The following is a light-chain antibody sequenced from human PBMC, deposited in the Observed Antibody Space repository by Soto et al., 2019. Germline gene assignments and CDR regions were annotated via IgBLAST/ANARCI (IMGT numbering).Light chain of an antibody. CDR2: GAS. CDR3: HQYGSSPRT. CDR1: QSFTSNY. J-gene: IGKJ1*01. Sequence: EIVMPQSPATLSVSPGESATLSCGASQSFTSNYLAWYQQKPGQAPRLLIYGASTRATGIPDRFSGSGSGTDFTLTISRLEPEDFAVYYCHQYGSSPRTFGQGTKVDIK. V-gene: IGKV3-20*01.